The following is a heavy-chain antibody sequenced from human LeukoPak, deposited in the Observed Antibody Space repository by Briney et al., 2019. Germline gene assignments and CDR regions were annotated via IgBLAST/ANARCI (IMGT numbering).Heavy chain of an antibody. CDR2: IFYSGST. CDR3: ARSHVLRFLEYPVGWFDP. D-gene: IGHD3-3*01. V-gene: IGHV4-39*07. J-gene: IGHJ5*02. Sequence: SETLSLTCTVSGGSISTSNYYWGWIRQPPGKGLEWIGNIFYSGSTYYSPSLKSRVTISVDTSKNQFSLKLSSVTAADTAVYYCARSHVLRFLEYPVGWFDPWGQGTLVTVSS. CDR1: GGSISTSNYY.